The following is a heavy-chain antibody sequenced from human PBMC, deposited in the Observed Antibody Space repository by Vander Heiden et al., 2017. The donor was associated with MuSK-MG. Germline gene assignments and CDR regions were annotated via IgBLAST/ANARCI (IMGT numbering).Heavy chain of an antibody. CDR1: GGSISSSNHY. V-gene: IGHV4-39*07. CDR2: ISSSVST. Sequence: QLQLQESGPGLVKPSETLSLTCSVPGGSISSSNHYWGGSRQPPGKGLERIGTISSSVSTSSNPSLTRRLTTSVDMFVIHISLRLTSVTAADTSVYFCATAETAARPCRGGVCVRSPGSYFSGMDV. CDR3: ATAETAARPCRGGVCVRSPGSYFSGMDV. D-gene: IGHD2-8*02. J-gene: IGHJ6*01.